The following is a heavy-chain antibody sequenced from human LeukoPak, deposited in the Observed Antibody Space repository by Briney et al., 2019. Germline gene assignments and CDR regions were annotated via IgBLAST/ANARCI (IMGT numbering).Heavy chain of an antibody. V-gene: IGHV3-7*01. J-gene: IGHJ4*02. Sequence: GSLRLSFAASGFPFSNGWMNWVRQAPGKGLGWVASVKKDASEKYYVDSVKGRFTISRDNAKDSLYLQMNSLRVEDTAVYYCARGPPYGSRSDYFDYWGQGTLVTVSS. D-gene: IGHD3-10*01. CDR3: ARGPPYGSRSDYFDY. CDR1: GFPFSNGW. CDR2: VKKDASEK.